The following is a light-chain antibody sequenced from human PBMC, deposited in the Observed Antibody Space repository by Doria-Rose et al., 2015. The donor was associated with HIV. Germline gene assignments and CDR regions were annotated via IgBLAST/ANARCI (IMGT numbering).Light chain of an antibody. CDR1: QTVSTY. V-gene: IGKV1-39*01. CDR3: QQTYSSPPWT. Sequence: GDRVTITCRASQTVSTYLNWFQQEPGKAPKLLIYAASRLQSGVPSRFSGSGSGTGFTLTISGLQPGDFATYYCQQTYSSPPWTFGQGTKVEMK. J-gene: IGKJ1*01. CDR2: AAS.